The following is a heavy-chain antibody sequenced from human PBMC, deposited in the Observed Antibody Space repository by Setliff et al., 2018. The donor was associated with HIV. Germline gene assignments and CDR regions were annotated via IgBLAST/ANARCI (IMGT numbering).Heavy chain of an antibody. V-gene: IGHV4-59*08. D-gene: IGHD6-6*01. J-gene: IGHJ4*02. CDR3: ARHSDIAARRTYFDY. CDR1: GGSISNYY. Sequence: SETLSLTCTVSGGSISNYYWNWIRQSPGKGLEWIGYIYYSGSTNYNPSLKSRVTMSVDTSKNQFSLKLSSVTAADTAVYYCARHSDIAARRTYFDYWGQGTLVTVSS. CDR2: IYYSGST.